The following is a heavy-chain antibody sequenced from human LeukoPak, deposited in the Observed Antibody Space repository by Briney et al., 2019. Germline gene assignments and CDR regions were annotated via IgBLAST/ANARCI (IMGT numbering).Heavy chain of an antibody. D-gene: IGHD3-22*01. CDR3: ARGGPYCDSSRANDLNY. V-gene: IGHV1-2*04. CDR1: GYTFTDYY. Sequence: WASVKVSCKASGYTFTDYYIHWVRQAPGQGLEWMGWLNPNSGGTHYPQKFQGWVTMTRDTSISTAYMEMSRLTSDDTAVFYCARGGPYCDSSRANDLNYWGQGTLVTVSS. J-gene: IGHJ4*02. CDR2: LNPNSGGT.